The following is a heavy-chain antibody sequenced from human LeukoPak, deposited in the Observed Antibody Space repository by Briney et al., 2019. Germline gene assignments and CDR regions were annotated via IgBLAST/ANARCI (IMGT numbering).Heavy chain of an antibody. CDR2: IYYSGST. CDR1: GGSISSSSYY. CDR3: ASRSSPADAFDI. V-gene: IGHV4-39*07. Sequence: SETLSLTCTVSGGSISSSSYYWGWIRQPPGKGLEWIGSIYYSGSTYYNPSLKSRVTISVDTSKNQFSLKLSSVTAADTAVYYCASRSSPADAFDIWGQGTMVTVSS. J-gene: IGHJ3*02. D-gene: IGHD6-13*01.